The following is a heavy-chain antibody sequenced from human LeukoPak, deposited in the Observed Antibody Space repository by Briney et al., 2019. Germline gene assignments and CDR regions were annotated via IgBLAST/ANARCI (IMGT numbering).Heavy chain of an antibody. CDR3: ARGGGYNVIFDY. D-gene: IGHD5-24*01. CDR1: GGTFSSYA. Sequence: ASVTVSCKASGGTFSSYAISWVRQAPGQGLEWMGGIIPIFGTANYAQKFQGRVTITADESTSTAYMELSSLRSEDTAVYYCARGGGYNVIFDYWGQGTLVTVSS. CDR2: IIPIFGTA. V-gene: IGHV1-69*13. J-gene: IGHJ4*02.